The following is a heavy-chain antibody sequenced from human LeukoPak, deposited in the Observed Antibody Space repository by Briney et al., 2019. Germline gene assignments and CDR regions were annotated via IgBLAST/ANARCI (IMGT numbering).Heavy chain of an antibody. Sequence: SETLSLTCAVYGASFRNYYWSWIRQTPGKGLEWIGEIDHSGTTNYNPSLKSRVTISLDTSKNQFSLKVTSVTAADTAVYFCARSGTYQYSSTSDYWGQGTLVTVSS. J-gene: IGHJ4*02. D-gene: IGHD6-13*01. V-gene: IGHV4-34*01. CDR3: ARSGTYQYSSTSDY. CDR2: IDHSGTT. CDR1: GASFRNYY.